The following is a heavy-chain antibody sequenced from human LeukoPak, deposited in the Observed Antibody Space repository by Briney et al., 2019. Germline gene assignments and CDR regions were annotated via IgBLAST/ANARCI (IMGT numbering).Heavy chain of an antibody. D-gene: IGHD4-17*01. V-gene: IGHV1-24*01. CDR3: ATRRGYGDRGDILYWYFDL. CDR1: GYTLTELS. J-gene: IGHJ2*01. Sequence: GASVKVSCKVSGYTLTELSMHWVRQAPGKGLEWMGGFDPEDGETIYAQKFQGRVTMTEDTSTDTAYMELSSLRSEDTAMYYCATRRGYGDRGDILYWYFDLWGRGTLVTVSS. CDR2: FDPEDGET.